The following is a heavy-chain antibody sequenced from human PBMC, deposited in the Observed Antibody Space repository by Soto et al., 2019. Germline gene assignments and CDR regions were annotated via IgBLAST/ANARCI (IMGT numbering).Heavy chain of an antibody. J-gene: IGHJ5*02. Sequence: EVQLLESGGGLVQPGGSLRLSCAASGFTFSSYAMSWVRQAPGKGLEWVSAISGSGGTTYYADSVKGRFTISRDNSKNTLYLQMNSLRAEDTAVYYCAKGAGYSSGWHNWFDPWGQGTLVTVSS. D-gene: IGHD6-19*01. CDR3: AKGAGYSSGWHNWFDP. CDR1: GFTFSSYA. V-gene: IGHV3-23*01. CDR2: ISGSGGTT.